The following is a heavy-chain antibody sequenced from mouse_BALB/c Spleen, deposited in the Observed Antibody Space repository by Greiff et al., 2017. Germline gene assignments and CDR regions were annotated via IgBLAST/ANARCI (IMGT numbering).Heavy chain of an antibody. CDR2: ISTYYGDA. J-gene: IGHJ4*01. V-gene: IGHV1S137*01. D-gene: IGHD1-1*01. CDR1: GYTFTDYA. CDR3: ARDGSRSYAMDY. Sequence: VKLVESGAELVRPGVSVKISCKGSGYTFTDYAMHWVKQSHAKSLEWIGVISTYYGDASYNQKFKGKATMTVDKSSSTAYMELARLTSEDSAIYYCARDGSRSYAMDYWGQGTSVTVSS.